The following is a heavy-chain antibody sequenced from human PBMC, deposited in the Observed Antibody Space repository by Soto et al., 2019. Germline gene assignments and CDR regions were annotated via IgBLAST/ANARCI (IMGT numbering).Heavy chain of an antibody. CDR1: GFTFSSYS. CDR2: ISSSSSTI. Sequence: GGSLRLSCAASGFTFSSYSMNWVRQAPGKGLEWVSYISSSSSTIYYADSVKGRFTISRDNAKNSLYLQMNSLRDEDTAVYYCASSEIHNYYDSSGPPGYWGQGTLVTV. D-gene: IGHD3-22*01. V-gene: IGHV3-48*02. CDR3: ASSEIHNYYDSSGPPGY. J-gene: IGHJ4*02.